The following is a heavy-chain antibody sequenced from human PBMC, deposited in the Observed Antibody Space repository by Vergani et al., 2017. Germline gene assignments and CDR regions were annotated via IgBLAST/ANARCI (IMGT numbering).Heavy chain of an antibody. J-gene: IGHJ4*02. V-gene: IGHV4-61*02. CDR3: TRGLPRTLTTETYYFDD. CDR1: GGSFSTGGQS. D-gene: IGHD1-14*01. CDR2: IYTSGAT. Sequence: QVQLQESGPGLVKPSQTLSLTCTVSGGSFSTGGQSWTWLRQSAGKGLELIGRIYTSGATNYNPSLRSRAIMSVDASKKQFSLKLTSVTAADTAVYYCTRGLPRTLTTETYYFDDWGQGTLVSVSP.